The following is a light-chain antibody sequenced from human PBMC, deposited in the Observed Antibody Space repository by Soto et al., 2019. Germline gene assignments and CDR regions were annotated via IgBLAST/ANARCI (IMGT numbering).Light chain of an antibody. CDR3: QQYNSYPGT. CDR2: KAS. Sequence: DIQITLSTSTLSGSVGDRVTITCRASQTISSWLAWYQQKPGKAPKLLIYKASTLKSGVPSRFSGSGSGTEFTLAISSLQPDDFATDYCQQYNSYPGTFGQGTKVDIK. J-gene: IGKJ1*01. CDR1: QTISSW. V-gene: IGKV1-5*03.